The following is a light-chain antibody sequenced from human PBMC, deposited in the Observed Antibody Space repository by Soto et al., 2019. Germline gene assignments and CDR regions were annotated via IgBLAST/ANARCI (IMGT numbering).Light chain of an antibody. V-gene: IGKV3-11*01. CDR2: DSY. Sequence: EVVLTQSPETLSLSPGERATLSCRTSHSVDIYLAWYQQKPGQAPRLLIYDSYNRVTGIPTRFSGSGSGTDFTLTISSLGPEDSAVYYCQQRKYWPPLTFGGGTKVEIK. CDR1: HSVDIY. J-gene: IGKJ4*01. CDR3: QQRKYWPPLT.